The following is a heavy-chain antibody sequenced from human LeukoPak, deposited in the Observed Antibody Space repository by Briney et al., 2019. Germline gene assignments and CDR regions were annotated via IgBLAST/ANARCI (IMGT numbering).Heavy chain of an antibody. D-gene: IGHD6-13*01. CDR1: GFTVSSNY. CDR2: IYSGGST. J-gene: IGHJ4*02. V-gene: IGHV3-53*01. CDR3: ARVGDGSSWPYFDY. Sequence: PGGSLRLSCAASGFTVSSNYMSWVRQAPGKGLEWVSVIYSGGSTYYADSVKGRFTISRDNSKNTLYLQMNSLRAEDTAVYYCARVGDGSSWPYFDYWGQGTLVTVSS.